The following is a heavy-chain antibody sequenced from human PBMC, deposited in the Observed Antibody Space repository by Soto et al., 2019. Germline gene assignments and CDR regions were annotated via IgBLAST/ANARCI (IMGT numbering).Heavy chain of an antibody. V-gene: IGHV3-30*18. CDR3: AKRGEAARRAPVGYFDY. CDR2: ISYDGSNK. Sequence: QVQLVESGGGVVQPGRSLRHSCAASGFTFSSYGMHWVRQAPGKGLEWVAVISYDGSNKYYADSVKGRFTISRDNSKNTLYLQMNSLRPEDTDVYYCAKRGEAARRAPVGYFDYWGEGTLVMVSS. D-gene: IGHD6-6*01. J-gene: IGHJ4*02. CDR1: GFTFSSYG.